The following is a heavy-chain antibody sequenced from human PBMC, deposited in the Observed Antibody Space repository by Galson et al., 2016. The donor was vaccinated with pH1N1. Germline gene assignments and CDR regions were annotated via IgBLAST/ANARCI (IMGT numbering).Heavy chain of an antibody. V-gene: IGHV1-69*13. Sequence: SVKVSCKASGGTFSSYAINWVRQAPGQGLEWMGGIIGIFGIPKYAQNFQGRVTITADESTRTAYMELSSLRSDDTAVYYCARGTGQYYYYYCMDVWDKGTTVIVSS. CDR2: IIGIFGIP. J-gene: IGHJ6*03. CDR1: GGTFSSYA. D-gene: IGHD3/OR15-3a*01. CDR3: ARGTGQYYYYYCMDV.